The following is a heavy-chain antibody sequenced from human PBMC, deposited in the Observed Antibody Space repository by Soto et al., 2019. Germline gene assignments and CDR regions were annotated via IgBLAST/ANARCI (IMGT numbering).Heavy chain of an antibody. Sequence: QVQLVESGGGVVQPGRSLRLSCAASGFTFSSYAMHWVRQAPGKGLEWVAVISYDGSNKHYADSVKGRFTISRDNSKNTLYLQMNSLRAEDTAVYYCARGGVGATTGANWFGPWGQGTLVTVSS. CDR3: ARGGVGATTGANWFGP. V-gene: IGHV3-30-3*01. CDR2: ISYDGSNK. D-gene: IGHD1-26*01. J-gene: IGHJ5*02. CDR1: GFTFSSYA.